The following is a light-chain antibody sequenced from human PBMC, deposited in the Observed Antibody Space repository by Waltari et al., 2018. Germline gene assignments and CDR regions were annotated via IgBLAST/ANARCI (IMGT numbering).Light chain of an antibody. V-gene: IGLV1-44*01. CDR1: SSNIGSNT. J-gene: IGLJ3*02. CDR3: AAWDDSLNGWV. CDR2: SNN. Sequence: QSVLTQPPSASGTPGQRVTISCSGSSSNIGSNTVNWYQQLPGTAPKRLIYSNNQRPSGVPGRFSGSQSGTSASLAISGLQSGDEADYYCAAWDDSLNGWVFGGETKLTVL.